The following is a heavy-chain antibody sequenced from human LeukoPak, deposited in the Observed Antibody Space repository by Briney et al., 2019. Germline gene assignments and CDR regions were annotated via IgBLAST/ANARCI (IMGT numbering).Heavy chain of an antibody. CDR1: GYSFTSYW. CDR3: AWWFGEFDAFDC. D-gene: IGHD3-10*01. CDR2: IYPGDSDT. J-gene: IGHJ3*01. Sequence: GESLKISCKGSGYSFTSYWIGLVRQMPGKGLEWMGIIYPGDSDTRYSPSFQAKVTISADKSISTAYLQWRSLKASDTAVYYCAWWFGEFDAFDCWGQGTMVTVSS. V-gene: IGHV5-51*01.